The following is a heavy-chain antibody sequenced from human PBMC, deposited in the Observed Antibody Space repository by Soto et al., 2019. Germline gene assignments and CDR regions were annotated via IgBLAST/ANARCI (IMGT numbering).Heavy chain of an antibody. J-gene: IGHJ4*02. CDR3: AKDHLTTTVTTVGY. Sequence: QVQLGESGGGVVQPGRSLRLSCAASGFTVSNYGMHWVRQAPGKGLEWVAVISYQGSDKYYADSVKGRFTISRDNSKNTLYLQMDSLRAEDTAVYYCAKDHLTTTVTTVGYWGQGTLVTVSS. CDR2: ISYQGSDK. V-gene: IGHV3-30*18. CDR1: GFTVSNYG. D-gene: IGHD4-17*01.